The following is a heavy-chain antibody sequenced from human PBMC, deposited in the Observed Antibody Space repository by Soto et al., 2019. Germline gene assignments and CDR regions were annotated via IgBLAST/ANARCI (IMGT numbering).Heavy chain of an antibody. Sequence: ASVKVTCKDSGYTFTSYGISWVRQAPGQGLEWMGWISAYNGNTNYAQKLQGRVTMTTDTSTSTAYMELRSLRSDDTAVYYCARTHSGWDFDYWGQGTLVTVSS. CDR2: ISAYNGNT. D-gene: IGHD6-19*01. J-gene: IGHJ4*02. CDR3: ARTHSGWDFDY. CDR1: GYTFTSYG. V-gene: IGHV1-18*01.